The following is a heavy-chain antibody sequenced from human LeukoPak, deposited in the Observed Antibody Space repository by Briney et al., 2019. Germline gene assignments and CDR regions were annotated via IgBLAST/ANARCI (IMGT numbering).Heavy chain of an antibody. J-gene: IGHJ4*02. D-gene: IGHD3-10*01. CDR1: GFTFDDYA. Sequence: GGSLRLSCAASGFTFDDYAMHWVRQAPGKGLEWVSGISWNSGSIAYADSVKGRLTISRDNAKNSLYLQMNSLRAEDTALYYCAKGYYYGSGSYYNTFFDYWGQGTLATVSS. CDR3: AKGYYYGSGSYYNTFFDY. V-gene: IGHV3-9*01. CDR2: ISWNSGSI.